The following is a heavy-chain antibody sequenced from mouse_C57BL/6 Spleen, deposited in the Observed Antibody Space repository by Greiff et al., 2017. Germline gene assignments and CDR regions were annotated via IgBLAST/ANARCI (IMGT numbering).Heavy chain of an antibody. V-gene: IGHV1-52*01. J-gene: IGHJ4*01. CDR1: GYTFTSYW. D-gene: IGHD1-1*01. CDR2: IDPSDSET. CDR3: ARHYGSSYDAMDY. Sequence: QVQLQQSGAELVRPGSSVKLSCKASGYTFTSYWMHWVKQRPIQGLEWIGNIDPSDSETHYNQKFKDKATLTVDKSSSTAYMHLSSLTSEDSAVYYCARHYGSSYDAMDYWGHGTSVTVSS.